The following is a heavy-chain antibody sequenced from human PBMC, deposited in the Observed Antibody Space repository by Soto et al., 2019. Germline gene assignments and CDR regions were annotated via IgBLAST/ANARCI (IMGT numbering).Heavy chain of an antibody. J-gene: IGHJ6*02. Sequence: SQTLSLTCAISGDSVSSNSAGWNWIRQSPSRGLEWLGRTYYRSKWYNDYAVSVKSRITINPDTSKNQFSLQLNSVTPEDTAVYYCARDRLELRTTYYYYYGMDVWGQGTTVTVSS. V-gene: IGHV6-1*01. CDR2: TYYRSKWYN. D-gene: IGHD1-7*01. CDR3: ARDRLELRTTYYYYYGMDV. CDR1: GDSVSSNSAG.